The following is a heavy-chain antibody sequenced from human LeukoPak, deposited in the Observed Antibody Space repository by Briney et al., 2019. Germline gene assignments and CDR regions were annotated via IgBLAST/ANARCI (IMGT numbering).Heavy chain of an antibody. V-gene: IGHV3-7*04. D-gene: IGHD3-22*01. Sequence: PGGSLRLSCAASGFTFSKYWVNWVRQAPGKGLEWVANIKEDGSEKDYADSVEGRFTISRDNAKNSLYLQMNSLRAEDTAVYYCARETTYYYDSSGYYSHLGAFDIRGQGTMVTVSS. J-gene: IGHJ3*02. CDR2: IKEDGSEK. CDR3: ARETTYYYDSSGYYSHLGAFDI. CDR1: GFTFSKYW.